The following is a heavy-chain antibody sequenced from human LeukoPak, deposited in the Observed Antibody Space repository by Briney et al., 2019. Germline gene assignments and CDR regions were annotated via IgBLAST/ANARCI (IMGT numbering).Heavy chain of an antibody. CDR2: IYHSGST. Sequence: SETLSLTCAVSGGSISSSNWWSWVRQPPGKGLEWIGEIYHSGSTNYNPSLKSRVTISVDKSKNQFSLKLSSVTAADTAVYYCARGSRYSGSYYYYYYYMDVWGKGTTVTVSS. V-gene: IGHV4-4*02. J-gene: IGHJ6*03. CDR1: GGSISSSNW. D-gene: IGHD1-26*01. CDR3: ARGSRYSGSYYYYYYYMDV.